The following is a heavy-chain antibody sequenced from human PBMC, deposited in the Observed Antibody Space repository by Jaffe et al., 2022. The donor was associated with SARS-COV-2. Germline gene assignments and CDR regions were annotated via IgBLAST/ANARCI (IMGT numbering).Heavy chain of an antibody. CDR1: GFTFSSYG. CDR3: ARAAYGVGGPLDY. CDR2: IWYDGSNK. J-gene: IGHJ4*02. D-gene: IGHD3-16*01. V-gene: IGHV3-33*01. Sequence: QVQLVESGGGVVQPGRSLRLSCAASGFTFSSYGMHWVRQAPGKGLEWVAVIWYDGSNKYYADSVKGRFTISRDNSKNTLYLQMNSLRAEDTAVYYCARAAYGVGGPLDYWGQGTLVTVSS.